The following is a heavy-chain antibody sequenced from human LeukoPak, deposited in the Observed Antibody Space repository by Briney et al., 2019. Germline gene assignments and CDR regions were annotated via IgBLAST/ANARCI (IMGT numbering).Heavy chain of an antibody. V-gene: IGHV3-74*01. Sequence: PGGSLRLSCAASGFTFSSYWMHWVRQAPGKGLVWVSRINSDGSSTSYADSVKGRFTISRDNAKNTLYLQMNSLRAEDTAVYYCASSHSGTAMGFDYWGQGTLVTVSS. CDR1: GFTFSSYW. J-gene: IGHJ4*02. D-gene: IGHD5-18*01. CDR3: ASSHSGTAMGFDY. CDR2: INSDGSST.